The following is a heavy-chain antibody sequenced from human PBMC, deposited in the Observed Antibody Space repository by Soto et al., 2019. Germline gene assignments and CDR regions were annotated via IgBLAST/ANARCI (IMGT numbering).Heavy chain of an antibody. D-gene: IGHD3-3*01. Sequence: QVQLQESGPGLVKPSETLSLTCTVSGGSISSYYWSWIRQPPGKGLEWIGYIYYSGSTNYNPSLKSRVPISVDTSKNQFSLKLSSVTAADTAVYYCARNGDFWSGGFDYWGQGTLVTVSS. CDR1: GGSISSYY. J-gene: IGHJ4*02. CDR3: ARNGDFWSGGFDY. CDR2: IYYSGST. V-gene: IGHV4-59*01.